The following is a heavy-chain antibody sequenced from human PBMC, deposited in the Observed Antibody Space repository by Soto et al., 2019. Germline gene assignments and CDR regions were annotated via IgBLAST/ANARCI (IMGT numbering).Heavy chain of an antibody. J-gene: IGHJ6*02. V-gene: IGHV4-39*01. CDR2: IYYSGST. CDR1: GGSISSSSYY. D-gene: IGHD1-1*01. Sequence: SETLSLTCTVSGGSISSSSYYWGWIRQPPGKGLEWIGSIYYSGSTYYNPSLKSRVTISVDTSKNQFSLKLSSVTAADTAVYYCARRGQLELTHYYGMDVWGQGTTVTV. CDR3: ARRGQLELTHYYGMDV.